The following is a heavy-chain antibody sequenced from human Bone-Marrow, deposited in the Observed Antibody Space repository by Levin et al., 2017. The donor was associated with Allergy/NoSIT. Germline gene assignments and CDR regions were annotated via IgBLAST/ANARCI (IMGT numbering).Heavy chain of an antibody. CDR3: AGKHNFGFLGVRKDAFEI. CDR1: GASISSGQYS. J-gene: IGHJ3*02. V-gene: IGHV4-30-2*01. D-gene: IGHD2-2*01. CDR2: ILHSGRT. Sequence: MASETLSLTCSVTGASISSGQYSWSWIRQPPGEGPEWVGYILHSGRTYPNPSLRSRLMLSVDKSKSQFSLQLKSMTAADTAMYYCAGKHNFGFLGVRKDAFEIWGQGIMVIVSS.